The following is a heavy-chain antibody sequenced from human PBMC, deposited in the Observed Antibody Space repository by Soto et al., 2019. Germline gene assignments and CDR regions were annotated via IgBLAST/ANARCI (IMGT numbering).Heavy chain of an antibody. CDR2: IYISGTT. CDR1: GGSMNAHF. CDR3: ARINGGSPDF. J-gene: IGHJ4*02. D-gene: IGHD2-15*01. Sequence: SETLSLTCTASGGSMNAHFWSWIRQSAGKGLEWIGHIYISGTTMYNPSLKSRVTMSVDPPKNQLSLKLTSVTAADTAVYYCARINGGSPDFWGQGTLDTVS. V-gene: IGHV4-4*07.